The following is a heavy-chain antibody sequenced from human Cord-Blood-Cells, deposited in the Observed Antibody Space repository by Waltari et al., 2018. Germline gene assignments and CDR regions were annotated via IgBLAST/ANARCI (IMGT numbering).Heavy chain of an antibody. CDR3: AKLRRAAMDAFDI. Sequence: EVQLVVSGGGLVQPGGSLRLSGAASGFTFSSSALSWVRQAPGKGLEWVSAISGSGGSTYYADSVKGRFTISRDNSKNTLYLQMNSLRAEDTAVYYCAKLRRAAMDAFDIWGQGTMVTVSS. CDR2: ISGSGGST. V-gene: IGHV3-23*04. CDR1: GFTFSSSA. J-gene: IGHJ3*02.